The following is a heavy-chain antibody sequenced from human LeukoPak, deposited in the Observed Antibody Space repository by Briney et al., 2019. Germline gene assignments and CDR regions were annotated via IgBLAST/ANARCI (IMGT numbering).Heavy chain of an antibody. V-gene: IGHV4-39*07. CDR3: ARDGLSRYYYYGMDV. CDR1: GGSISSSSYY. CDR2: INYSGST. Sequence: SETLSLTCTVSGGSISSSSYYWGWIRQPPGKGLEWIGSINYSGSTYYNPSLKSRVAISVDTSKNQFSLKLSSVTAADTAVYYCARDGLSRYYYYGMDVWGQGTTVTVSS. J-gene: IGHJ6*02. D-gene: IGHD3-10*01.